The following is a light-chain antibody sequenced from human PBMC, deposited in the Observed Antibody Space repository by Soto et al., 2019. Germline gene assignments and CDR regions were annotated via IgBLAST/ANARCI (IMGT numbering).Light chain of an antibody. V-gene: IGKV3-11*01. CDR2: DES. Sequence: EIVLTQSPATLSLSPGERATLSCRASQSVSSYLAWYQQKPGQAPRLLIYDESNRATGIPDRFSGSGSGTDLNLTISRLEPEDFAVYYCQKFSSYPLTFGGGTKVDIK. CDR3: QKFSSYPLT. CDR1: QSVSSY. J-gene: IGKJ4*01.